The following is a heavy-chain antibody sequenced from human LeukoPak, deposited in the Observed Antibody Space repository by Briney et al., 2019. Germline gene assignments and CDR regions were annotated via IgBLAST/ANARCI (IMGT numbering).Heavy chain of an antibody. Sequence: GGSLRLSCAASGFTVSSNYMSWVRQAPGKGLEWVSVIYSGGSTYYADSVKGRFTISRDNSKNTLYLQMNSLRAEDTAVYYCARDTVTTFRFRDYQHYGMDVWGQGTTVTVSS. CDR3: ARDTVTTFRFRDYQHYGMDV. D-gene: IGHD4-17*01. CDR2: IYSGGST. V-gene: IGHV3-53*01. J-gene: IGHJ6*02. CDR1: GFTVSSNY.